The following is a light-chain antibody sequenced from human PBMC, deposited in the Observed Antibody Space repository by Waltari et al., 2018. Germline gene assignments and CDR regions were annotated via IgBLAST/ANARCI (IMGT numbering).Light chain of an antibody. J-gene: IGKJ3*01. Sequence: EIVLTQSPGTLSLSPGERATLSCRASQSVSSTYLAWYQQKPGQAPRLRIYGASSRATCIPDRFSGSGSGTDFTLTVSRLEPEDFAVYYCLHYGGSPHTFGPGTKVDIK. V-gene: IGKV3-20*01. CDR3: LHYGGSPHT. CDR2: GAS. CDR1: QSVSSTY.